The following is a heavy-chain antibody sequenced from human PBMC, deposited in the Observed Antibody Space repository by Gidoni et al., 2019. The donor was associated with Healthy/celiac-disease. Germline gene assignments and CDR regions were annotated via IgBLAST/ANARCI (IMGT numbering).Heavy chain of an antibody. CDR3: ARGYYGSGSYLLGGYYYYGMDV. V-gene: IGHV1-8*01. CDR1: GYTFTSYD. CDR2: MNPNSGNT. D-gene: IGHD3-10*01. Sequence: QVQLVQSGAEVKKPGASVKVSCKASGYTFTSYDINWVRQATGQGLEWMGWMNPNSGNTGYAQKFQGRVTMTSNTSISTAYMELSSLRSEDTAVYYCARGYYGSGSYLLGGYYYYGMDVWGQGTTVTVSS. J-gene: IGHJ6*02.